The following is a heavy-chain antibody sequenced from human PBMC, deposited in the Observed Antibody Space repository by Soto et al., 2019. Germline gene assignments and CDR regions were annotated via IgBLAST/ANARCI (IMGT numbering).Heavy chain of an antibody. D-gene: IGHD1-1*01. J-gene: IGHJ6*02. CDR2: ISAYNGNT. V-gene: IGHV1-18*01. CDR3: ARVEGCYYYYGMDV. Sequence: QVQLVQSGAEVKKPGASVKDSCKASGYTFTSYGIRWVRQAPGQGLEWMGWISAYNGNTTYAQKFQGRVTMTTDTSTSSAQMEMRSPGSDATAVYYGARVEGCYYYYGMDVWGQGTTVTVSS. CDR1: GYTFTSYG.